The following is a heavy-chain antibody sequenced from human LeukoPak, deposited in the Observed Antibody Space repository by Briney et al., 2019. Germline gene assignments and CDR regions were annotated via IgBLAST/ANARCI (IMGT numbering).Heavy chain of an antibody. D-gene: IGHD4-11*01. Sequence: ASVKVSCTASGYTFTVYYMHWVRQAPGQGLEWMGWINPNSGGTNYAQKFQGRVTMTRDTSISTAYMELSRLRSDDTAVYYCAREYSNYVYWFDPWGQGTLVTVSS. CDR1: GYTFTVYY. V-gene: IGHV1-2*02. J-gene: IGHJ5*02. CDR3: AREYSNYVYWFDP. CDR2: INPNSGGT.